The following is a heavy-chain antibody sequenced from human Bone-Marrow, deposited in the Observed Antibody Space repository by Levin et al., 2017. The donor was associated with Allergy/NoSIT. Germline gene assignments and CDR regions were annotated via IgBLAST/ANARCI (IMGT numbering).Heavy chain of an antibody. CDR2: AFHSGTA. V-gene: IGHV4-30-4*02. D-gene: IGHD2-15*01. Sequence: SETLSLTCTISGGSIVSGAYYWAWLRQAPGKGLESIGYAFHSGTAYYSTSLKSRVSISVDSSKNQFNLSLTSVTAADTAVYFCARRLIASPRWFDPWGQGALVTVSS. J-gene: IGHJ5*02. CDR1: GGSIVSGAYY. CDR3: ARRLIASPRWFDP.